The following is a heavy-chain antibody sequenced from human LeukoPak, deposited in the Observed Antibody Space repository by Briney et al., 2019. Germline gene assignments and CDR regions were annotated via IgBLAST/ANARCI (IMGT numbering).Heavy chain of an antibody. V-gene: IGHV3-11*04. CDR3: ARERALWFGELVVGDY. Sequence: PSETLSLTCAVSGYSISSGYYWGWIRQPPGKGLEWVSYISSSSSTIYYADSVKGRFTISRDNAKNSLYLQMNSLRAEDTAVYYCARERALWFGELVVGDYWGQGTLVTVSS. CDR2: ISSSSSTI. D-gene: IGHD3-10*01. J-gene: IGHJ4*02. CDR1: GYSISSGYY.